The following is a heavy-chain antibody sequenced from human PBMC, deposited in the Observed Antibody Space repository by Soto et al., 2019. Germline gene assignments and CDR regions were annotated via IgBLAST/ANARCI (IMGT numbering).Heavy chain of an antibody. V-gene: IGHV4-39*02. CDR1: GGSISSISYY. CDR3: AREGVERSYYPLWAEYFQP. J-gene: IGHJ1*01. D-gene: IGHD3-10*01. CDR2: IYYSGNT. Sequence: SETLSLTCTVSGGSISSISYYWGWIRQPPGKGLEWIGSIYYSGNTYYNPSLKSRVTISVDTAKNQFSLKLSPVTAADTAVYYCAREGVERSYYPLWAEYFQPWGQGTLVTVSS.